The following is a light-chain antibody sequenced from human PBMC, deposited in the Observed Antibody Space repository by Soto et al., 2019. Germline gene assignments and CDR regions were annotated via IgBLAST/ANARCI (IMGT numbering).Light chain of an antibody. CDR3: QQRSNWPGT. V-gene: IGKV3-11*01. CDR1: QSVSSY. J-gene: IGKJ2*01. Sequence: EIVLTQSPATLSLSPGERATLSCRASQSVSSYLAWYQQKPGQAPRLLIYDASNRATGIPARFSGNGSGTDFTLTIRSLEPEDFAVYYCQQRSNWPGTFGQGTKLEIK. CDR2: DAS.